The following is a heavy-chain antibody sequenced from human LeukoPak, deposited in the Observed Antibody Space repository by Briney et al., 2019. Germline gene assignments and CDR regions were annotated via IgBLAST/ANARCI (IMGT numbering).Heavy chain of an antibody. J-gene: IGHJ1*01. CDR2: IIPIFGTA. CDR3: ASPQYYYDSSGYYYVEYFQH. D-gene: IGHD3-22*01. V-gene: IGHV1-69*06. Sequence: ASVEVSCKASGGTFSSYAISWVRQAPGQGLEWMGRIIPIFGTANYAQKFQGRVTITADKSTSTAYMELSSLRSEDTAVYYCASPQYYYDSSGYYYVEYFQHWGQGTLVTVSS. CDR1: GGTFSSYA.